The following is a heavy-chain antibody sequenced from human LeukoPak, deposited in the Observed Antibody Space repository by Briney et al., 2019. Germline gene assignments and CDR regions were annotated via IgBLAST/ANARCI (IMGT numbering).Heavy chain of an antibody. CDR2: IRSKAYGGTT. J-gene: IGHJ6*03. CDR3: TRDGIVVVPAAVYYYYMDV. D-gene: IGHD2-2*01. Sequence: GGSLRLSCTASGFTFDDYAMSWVRQAPGKGLEGVGFIRSKAYGGTTEYAASVTGSFTISRDDSKSIADLQMNSLKTEDTAVYYCTRDGIVVVPAAVYYYYMDVWGKGTTVTVSS. CDR1: GFTFDDYA. V-gene: IGHV3-49*04.